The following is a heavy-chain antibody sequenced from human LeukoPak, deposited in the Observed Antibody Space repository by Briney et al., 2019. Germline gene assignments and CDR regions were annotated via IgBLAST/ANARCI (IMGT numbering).Heavy chain of an antibody. V-gene: IGHV3-20*04. CDR1: GFTFDDFG. CDR2: VNWNGRRT. J-gene: IGHJ4*02. Sequence: GGSLRLSCAASGFTFDDFGLSWVGHAPGEWLEWVSSVNWNGRRTDYIESVKGRFTISRDSAKNSLYLEMNSLRAEDTAVYYCARMRSNSDSFDYWGQGSLVTVSS. D-gene: IGHD2/OR15-2a*01. CDR3: ARMRSNSDSFDY.